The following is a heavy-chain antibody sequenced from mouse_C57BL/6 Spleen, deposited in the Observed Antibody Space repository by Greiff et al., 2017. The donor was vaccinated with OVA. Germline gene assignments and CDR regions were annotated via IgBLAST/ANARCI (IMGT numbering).Heavy chain of an antibody. CDR1: GYTFTGYW. CDR3: ASRYDYDAEFAY. V-gene: IGHV1-9*01. Sequence: VQLQQSGAELMKPGASVKLSCKATGYTFTGYWIEWVKQRPGHGLEWIGEILPGSGSTNYNEKFKGKATFTADTSSNTAYMQLSSLTTEDSAIYYCASRYDYDAEFAYWGQGTLVTVSA. J-gene: IGHJ3*01. D-gene: IGHD2-4*01. CDR2: ILPGSGST.